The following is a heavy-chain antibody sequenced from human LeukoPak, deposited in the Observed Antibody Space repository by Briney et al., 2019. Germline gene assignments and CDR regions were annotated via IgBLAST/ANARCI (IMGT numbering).Heavy chain of an antibody. V-gene: IGHV3-23*01. CDR3: ARIGGSGSYYDY. CDR1: GFTFSSYA. J-gene: IGHJ4*02. CDR2: IVGSGGST. D-gene: IGHD3-10*01. Sequence: GGSLTLSCAASGFTFSSYAMSWVRQAPGKGLEWVSTIVGSGGSTFYADSVKGRFTISRDISKSTLYLQMNSLGAEDTAVYYCARIGGSGSYYDYWGQGTLVTVSS.